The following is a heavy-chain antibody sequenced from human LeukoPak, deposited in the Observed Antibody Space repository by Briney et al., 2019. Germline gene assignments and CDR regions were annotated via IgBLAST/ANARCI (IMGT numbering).Heavy chain of an antibody. CDR2: IYYSGST. Sequence: PSETLSLTCTVSGGSISSSSYYWGWIRQPPGKGLEWIGSIYYSGSTYYNPSLKSRVTISVDTSKNQFSLKLSSVTAADTAVYYCARGPAKGAFDIWGQGTMVTVSS. CDR3: ARGPAKGAFDI. J-gene: IGHJ3*02. CDR1: GGSISSSSYY. V-gene: IGHV4-39*01.